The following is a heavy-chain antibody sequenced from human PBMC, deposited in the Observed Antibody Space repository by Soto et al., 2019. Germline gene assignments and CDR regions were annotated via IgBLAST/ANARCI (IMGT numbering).Heavy chain of an antibody. CDR1: SVSNAW. CDR2: IKSKTDGGTT. V-gene: IGHV3-15*07. CDR3: TTGGYGDYVYYYGMDV. J-gene: IGHJ6*02. Sequence: SVSNAWMNWVRQAPGKGLEWVGRIKSKTDGGTTDYAAPVKGRFTISRDDSKNTLYLQMNSLKTEDTAVYYCTTGGYGDYVYYYGMDVWGQGTTVTVSS. D-gene: IGHD4-17*01.